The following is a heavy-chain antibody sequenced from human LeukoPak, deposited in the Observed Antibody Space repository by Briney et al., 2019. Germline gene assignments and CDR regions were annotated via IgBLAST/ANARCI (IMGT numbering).Heavy chain of an antibody. V-gene: IGHV1-18*01. D-gene: IGHD2-2*01. CDR2: ISAYNGNT. CDR3: ARLLCSRTSCYGYFDY. J-gene: IGHJ4*02. CDR1: GYTFTSYS. Sequence: EASVKVSCKASGYTFTSYSISWVRQAPRQGLEWVGWISAYNGNTNYAQKLQGRVTMTTDTSTSTAYMELRSLRSDDTAVYYCARLLCSRTSCYGYFDYWGQGTLVTVSS.